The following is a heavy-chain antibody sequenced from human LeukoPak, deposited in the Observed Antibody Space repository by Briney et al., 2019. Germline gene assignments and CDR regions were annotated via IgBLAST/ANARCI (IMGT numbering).Heavy chain of an antibody. CDR2: ISSSGSTI. J-gene: IGHJ4*02. D-gene: IGHD2-15*01. Sequence: GGSLRLSCAASGFTFSSYEMNWVRQAPGKGLEWVSYISSSGSTIYYADSVKGRFTISRDNAKNSLYLQMNSLRAEDTAVYYCARDNCSGGSCYNDYWGQGTLVTVSS. CDR1: GFTFSSYE. V-gene: IGHV3-48*03. CDR3: ARDNCSGGSCYNDY.